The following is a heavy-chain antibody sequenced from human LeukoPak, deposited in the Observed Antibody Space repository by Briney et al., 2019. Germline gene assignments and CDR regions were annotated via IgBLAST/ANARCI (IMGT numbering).Heavy chain of an antibody. Sequence: GGSLRLSCSASGFTVSSNYMTWVRQAPGKGLEWVSVIYSGGSTYYADSVKGRFTISRDNSKSTLYLQMNSLRAEDTAVYYCARDSHFYGDYPIFDYWGQGTLVTVSS. CDR1: GFTVSSNY. V-gene: IGHV3-66*01. J-gene: IGHJ4*02. D-gene: IGHD4-17*01. CDR3: ARDSHFYGDYPIFDY. CDR2: IYSGGST.